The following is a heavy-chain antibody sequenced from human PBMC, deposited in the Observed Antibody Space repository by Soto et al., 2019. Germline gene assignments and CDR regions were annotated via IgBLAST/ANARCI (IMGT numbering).Heavy chain of an antibody. V-gene: IGHV4-30-2*06. Sequence: QLQLQESGSGLLKPSQTLSINCSISGDSISSGGLSWNWLRQSPGRGLEGIGYIYYPGLTYYNPSLKSRVSMSLDSSENQVSLSLASVPAAHSAVYYCARGKRSKTATAGTGWFHPWGPGTLVTVSS. CDR2: IYYPGLT. CDR1: GDSISSGGLS. D-gene: IGHD6-13*01. CDR3: ARGKRSKTATAGTGWFHP. J-gene: IGHJ5*02.